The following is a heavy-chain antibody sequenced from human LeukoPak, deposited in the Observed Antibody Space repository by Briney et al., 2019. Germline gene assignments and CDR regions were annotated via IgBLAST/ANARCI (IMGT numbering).Heavy chain of an antibody. CDR3: ARASSCFDP. J-gene: IGHJ5*02. CDR1: GGSISSYY. D-gene: IGHD6-13*01. Sequence: SETLSLTCSVFGGSISSYYWSWIRQPPGKGLEWIGYIYYSGSTNYNPSPKSRVTISVDTSKNQFSLKLSSVTAADTAVYYCARASSCFDPWGQGTLVTVSS. CDR2: IYYSGST. V-gene: IGHV4-59*01.